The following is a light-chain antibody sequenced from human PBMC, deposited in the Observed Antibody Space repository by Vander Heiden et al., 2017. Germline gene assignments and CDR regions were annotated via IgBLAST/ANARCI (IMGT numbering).Light chain of an antibody. CDR1: ALAKEF. CDR2: KDT. CDR3: QSADSSGTSWV. Sequence: SYDLTQPPSVSVSPGQTARITCSGDALAKEFAYWYQQKPGQAPLLVIYKDTERPSGIPERFSGSSSGTTVTLTISGVQAEDEADYYCQSADSSGTSWVFGGGTKLTVL. V-gene: IGLV3-25*03. J-gene: IGLJ3*02.